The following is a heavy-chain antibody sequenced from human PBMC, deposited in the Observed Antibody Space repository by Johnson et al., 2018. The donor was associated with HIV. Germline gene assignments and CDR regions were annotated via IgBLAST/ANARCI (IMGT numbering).Heavy chain of an antibody. Sequence: VQLVESGGDLVQPGGSLKLSCAASAFAFSDSAIHWVRQASGKGLEWVGRIRSKGYTYATAYAASMKGRFTISRDDSENTAYLQMNSLRADDTAVYYCARYCGGGCYPHYDALDLWGQGTMVTVSS. D-gene: IGHD2-21*01. CDR3: ARYCGGGCYPHYDALDL. J-gene: IGHJ3*01. CDR2: IRSKGYTYAT. V-gene: IGHV3-73*01. CDR1: AFAFSDSA.